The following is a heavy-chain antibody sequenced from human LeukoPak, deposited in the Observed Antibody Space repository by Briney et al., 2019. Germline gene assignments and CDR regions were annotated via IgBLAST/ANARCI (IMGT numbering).Heavy chain of an antibody. D-gene: IGHD7-27*01. CDR1: GGSVSDYY. Sequence: PSATLSLTCPVSGGSVSDYYWSWIRPSPGKGLEWIGYIYYTGTSYNPSLKSRVTISADTSKNQFSLNLSSVTAADTAVYYCASRKLGNDYWGQGTLVTVSS. CDR2: IYYTGT. V-gene: IGHV4-59*02. CDR3: ASRKLGNDY. J-gene: IGHJ4*02.